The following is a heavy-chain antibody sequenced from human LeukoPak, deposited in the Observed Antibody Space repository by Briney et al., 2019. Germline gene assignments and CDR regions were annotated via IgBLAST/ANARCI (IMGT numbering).Heavy chain of an antibody. Sequence: GGSLRLSCSASGFSLSSYPMHWVRQAPGKGREYVSAISDNGGHTYYADSVKGRFTISRDNSKNTLYLQMNSLRAEDTAVYYCARDNSSTSCYGHCYYYGMDVWGQGTTVTVSS. CDR2: ISDNGGHT. CDR1: GFSLSSYP. D-gene: IGHD2-2*01. CDR3: ARDNSSTSCYGHCYYYGMDV. J-gene: IGHJ6*02. V-gene: IGHV3-64*04.